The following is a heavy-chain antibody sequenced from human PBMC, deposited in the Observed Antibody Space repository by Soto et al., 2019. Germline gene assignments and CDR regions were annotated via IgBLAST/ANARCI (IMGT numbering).Heavy chain of an antibody. CDR2: IIPIFGTA. Sequence: QVQLVQSGAEVKKPGSSVTVSCKASGGTFSSYAISWVRQAPGQGLEWMGGIIPIFGTADYAQKFQGRGTITADESTSTAYMELSSLRSEDTAVYYCATHMTTVGYGYVMDVWGQGTTVTVSS. J-gene: IGHJ6*02. D-gene: IGHD4-4*01. CDR3: ATHMTTVGYGYVMDV. V-gene: IGHV1-69*12. CDR1: GGTFSSYA.